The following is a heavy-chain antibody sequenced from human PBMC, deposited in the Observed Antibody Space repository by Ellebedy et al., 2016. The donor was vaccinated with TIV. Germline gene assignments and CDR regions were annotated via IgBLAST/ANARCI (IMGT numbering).Heavy chain of an antibody. CDR2: IKEDGSEK. J-gene: IGHJ4*02. CDR3: ARPPAAVAGQDY. CDR1: GFTFSSYW. V-gene: IGHV3-7*03. D-gene: IGHD6-19*01. Sequence: GESLKISCAASGFTFSSYWMSWVRQAPGKGLEWVANIKEDGSEKYYVDSVKGRFTISRDNAKNSLYLQMHSLRAEDTAVYYCARPPAAVAGQDYWGQGTLVTVSS.